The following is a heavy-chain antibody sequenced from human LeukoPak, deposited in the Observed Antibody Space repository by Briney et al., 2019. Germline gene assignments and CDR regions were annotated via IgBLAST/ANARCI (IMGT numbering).Heavy chain of an antibody. D-gene: IGHD3-10*01. CDR1: GYTFTGYY. V-gene: IGHV1-2*02. CDR3: ARAAITMVRGVITYPDY. CDR2: INPNSGCT. J-gene: IGHJ4*02. Sequence: GASVKDSCKASGYTFTGYYMHWVRQAPGQGLYWMGWINPNSGCTNYAQKFQGRVTMTRDTSTSTVYMELSSLRSEDTAVYYGARAAITMVRGVITYPDYWGQGTLVTVSS.